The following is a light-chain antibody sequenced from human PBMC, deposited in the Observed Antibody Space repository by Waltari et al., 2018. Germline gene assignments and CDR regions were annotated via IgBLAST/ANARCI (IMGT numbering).Light chain of an antibody. CDR2: DVS. J-gene: IGLJ2*01. CDR1: SSDIGGYNY. V-gene: IGLV2-14*03. CDR3: SSHVTTSTPYVV. Sequence: QSALTPPASVSGSPGQPITISCPGTSSDIGGYNYVSLSQQHPGKAPKLMIYDVSDRPSGVSNRFSGSKSGNTASLTISGLQAEDEADYYCSSHVTTSTPYVVFGGGTKLTVL.